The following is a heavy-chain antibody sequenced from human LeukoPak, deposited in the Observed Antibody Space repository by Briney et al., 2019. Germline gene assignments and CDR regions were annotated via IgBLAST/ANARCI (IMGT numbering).Heavy chain of an antibody. Sequence: SETLSLTCAVYGGSFSGYYWSWIRQTPGKGLEWIGEIIHSGSTNYSPSLKGRVTISLDTARSQFSLRLTSVTAADTAVYYCAREPDAWGQGTLVTVSS. CDR2: IIHSGST. CDR1: GGSFSGYY. CDR3: AREPDA. J-gene: IGHJ5*02. V-gene: IGHV4-34*12.